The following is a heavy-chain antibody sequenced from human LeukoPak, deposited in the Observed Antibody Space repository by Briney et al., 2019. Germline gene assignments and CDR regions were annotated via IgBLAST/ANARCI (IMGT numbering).Heavy chain of an antibody. V-gene: IGHV3-9*01. Sequence: GRSLRLPCAASGFTFDDYAMHWVRQAPGKGLEWVSGISWNSGSIGYADSVKGRFTISRDNAKNSLYLQMNSLRAEDTALYYCATSVGYCSSTSCYSGGAFDYWGQGTLVTVSS. CDR1: GFTFDDYA. J-gene: IGHJ4*02. CDR3: ATSVGYCSSTSCYSGGAFDY. CDR2: ISWNSGSI. D-gene: IGHD2-2*01.